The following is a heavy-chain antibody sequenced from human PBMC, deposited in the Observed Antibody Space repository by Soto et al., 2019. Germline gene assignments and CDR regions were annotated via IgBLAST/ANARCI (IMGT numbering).Heavy chain of an antibody. J-gene: IGHJ3*02. V-gene: IGHV3-23*01. D-gene: IGHD2-2*01. CDR2: ISGSGGST. CDR3: AKASIVVVPDI. CDR1: GFTFSGSA. Sequence: PGGSLRLSCAASGFTFSGSAMHWVRQASGKGLEWVSAISGSGGSTYYADSVKGRFTISRDNSKNTLYLQMNSLRAEDTAVYYCAKASIVVVPDIWGQGTMVTVSS.